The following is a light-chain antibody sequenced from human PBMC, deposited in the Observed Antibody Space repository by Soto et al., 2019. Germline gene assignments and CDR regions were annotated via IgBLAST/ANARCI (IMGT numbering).Light chain of an antibody. CDR2: EVS. CDR1: SSDVGSYNL. Sequence: QSALTQPASVSGGPGQAITISFPGTSSDVGSYNLVSWYQQHPGKAPKLMIYEVSKRPSGVSNRFSGSKSGNTASLTISGLQAEDEADYYCCSYAGSYVFGTGTKVTVL. J-gene: IGLJ1*01. V-gene: IGLV2-23*02. CDR3: CSYAGSYV.